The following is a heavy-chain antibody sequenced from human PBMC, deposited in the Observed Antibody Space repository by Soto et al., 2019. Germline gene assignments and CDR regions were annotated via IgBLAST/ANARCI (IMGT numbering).Heavy chain of an antibody. CDR2: ISYDGSNK. Sequence: QVQLVESGGGVVQPGRSLRLSCAASGFTFSSYGMHWVRQAPGKGLEWVAVISYDGSNKYYADSVKGRFTISRDNSKNPLYLQMSSPRAEDAAVYYCAKDRGWLAERYDYGMDVWGQGTTVTVSS. V-gene: IGHV3-30*18. CDR3: AKDRGWLAERYDYGMDV. CDR1: GFTFSSYG. J-gene: IGHJ6*02. D-gene: IGHD6-19*01.